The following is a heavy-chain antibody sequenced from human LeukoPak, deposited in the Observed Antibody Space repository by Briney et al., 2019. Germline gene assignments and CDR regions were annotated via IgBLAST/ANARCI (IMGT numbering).Heavy chain of an antibody. CDR1: GYVFTKDW. CDR3: ARYGYNNGLDY. V-gene: IGHV3-7*01. CDR2: INRDGSET. Sequence: GGSRRLSCAASGYVFTKDWMGWVRQAPGKGLEWVANINRDGSETYYVNSVKGRFTISRDNAKDSLYLQMNSLRAEDTAVYYCARYGYNNGLDYWGQGTLVPVSS. J-gene: IGHJ4*02. D-gene: IGHD5-24*01.